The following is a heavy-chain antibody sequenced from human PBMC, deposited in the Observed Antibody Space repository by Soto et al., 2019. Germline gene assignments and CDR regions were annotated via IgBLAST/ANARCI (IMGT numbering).Heavy chain of an antibody. J-gene: IGHJ5*02. Sequence: SETLSLTCTVSGGSISNHFWSWIRQPPGKGLEWIGYLYYTGTTTFNPSLKSRVTMSVDTCKNHFSLGLNSVTAADTAVYYCARGPDNWSFFYDPWGPGTLVTVSS. CDR2: LYYTGTT. CDR3: ARGPDNWSFFYDP. V-gene: IGHV4-59*11. D-gene: IGHD1-20*01. CDR1: GGSISNHF.